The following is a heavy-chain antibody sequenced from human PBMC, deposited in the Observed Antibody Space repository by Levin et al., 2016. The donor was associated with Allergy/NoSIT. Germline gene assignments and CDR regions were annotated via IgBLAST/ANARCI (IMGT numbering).Heavy chain of an antibody. D-gene: IGHD1-26*01. J-gene: IGHJ4*02. CDR2: IWYDGSNK. Sequence: GGSLRLSCAASGFTFSSYGMHWVRQAPGKGLEWVAVIWYDGSNKYYADSVKGRFTISRDNSKNTLYLQMNSLRAEDTAVYYCASDPDSGSYYSNGGQIDDYWGQGTLVTVSS. CDR3: ASDPDSGSYYSNGGQIDDY. V-gene: IGHV3-33*01. CDR1: GFTFSSYG.